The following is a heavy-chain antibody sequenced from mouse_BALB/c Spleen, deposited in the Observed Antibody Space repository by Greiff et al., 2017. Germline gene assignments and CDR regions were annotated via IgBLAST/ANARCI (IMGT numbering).Heavy chain of an antibody. CDR3: ARSRGEFPGY. Sequence: VQLQQSGAELVKPGASVKLSCKTSGYTFTSYWIQWVKQRPGQGLGWIGEIFPGTGTTYYNEKFKGKATLTIDTSSSTAYMQLSSLTSADSAGYFCARSRGEFPGYWGQSTTLTVSS. J-gene: IGHJ2*01. CDR2: IFPGTGTT. CDR1: GYTFTSYW. V-gene: IGHV1S132*01.